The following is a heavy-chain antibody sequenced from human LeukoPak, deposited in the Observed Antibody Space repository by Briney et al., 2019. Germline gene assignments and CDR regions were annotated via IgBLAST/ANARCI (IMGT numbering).Heavy chain of an antibody. D-gene: IGHD6-13*01. J-gene: IGHJ4*02. CDR2: ISSNGGAT. V-gene: IGHV3-64D*06. CDR3: VKDPGYSSSWYFDY. Sequence: GGSLRLSCSASGFTFSNFAMHWVRQAPGKGLEYVSTISSNGGATSYADSVKGRFTISRDNSKNTLYPQMSSLRPEDTAVYYCVKDPGYSSSWYFDYWGQGTLVPVSS. CDR1: GFTFSNFA.